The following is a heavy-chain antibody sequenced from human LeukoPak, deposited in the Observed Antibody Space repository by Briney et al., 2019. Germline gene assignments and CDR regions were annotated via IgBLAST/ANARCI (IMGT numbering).Heavy chain of an antibody. J-gene: IGHJ4*02. CDR2: INHSEST. D-gene: IGHD6-19*01. CDR1: GGSFSGYY. Sequence: PSETLSLTCAVYGGSFSGYYWSWIRQPPGKGLEWIGEINHSESTNYNPSLKSRVTISVDTSKNQFSLKLSSVTAADTAVYYCARGRGSSGWYNDYWGQGTLVTVSS. V-gene: IGHV4-34*01. CDR3: ARGRGSSGWYNDY.